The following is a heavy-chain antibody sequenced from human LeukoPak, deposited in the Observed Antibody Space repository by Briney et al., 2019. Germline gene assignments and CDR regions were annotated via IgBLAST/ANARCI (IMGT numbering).Heavy chain of an antibody. Sequence: GSSVKVSCKASGGTFSSYAISWVRQAPGQGLEWMGRIIPILGIANYAQKFQGSVTITADKSTSTAYMELSSLRSEDTAVYYCARVIPVLEPQGLYSYGDLYYYYGMDVWGQGTTVTVSS. CDR2: IIPILGIA. V-gene: IGHV1-69*04. CDR3: ARVIPVLEPQGLYSYGDLYYYYGMDV. J-gene: IGHJ6*02. CDR1: GGTFSSYA. D-gene: IGHD5-18*01.